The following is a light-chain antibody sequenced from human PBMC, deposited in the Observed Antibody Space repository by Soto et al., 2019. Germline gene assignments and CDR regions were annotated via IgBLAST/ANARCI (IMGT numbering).Light chain of an antibody. J-gene: IGKJ5*01. V-gene: IGKV1-27*01. CDR3: QKYSSVST. CDR2: AAS. CDR1: QGISNF. Sequence: DIQMTQSPSSLSASVGDRVTITCRASQGISNFLAWYQQKPGKAPKLLISAASTLQSGVPSRFSGSGSGTDVSLTINSPQPEDGATYYWQKYSSVSTFGQGTRLEIK.